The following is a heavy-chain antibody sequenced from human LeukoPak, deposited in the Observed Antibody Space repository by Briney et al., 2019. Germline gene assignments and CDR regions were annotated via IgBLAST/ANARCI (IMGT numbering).Heavy chain of an antibody. D-gene: IGHD6-19*01. V-gene: IGHV1-18*01. Sequence: ASVKVSCKASGYTFISYGISWVRQAPGQGLEWMGWISTYNGNTNYAQKLQGRVTMTTDTSTSTAYMELKSLRSDDTAVYYCARAVAGTSGYFQHWGQGTLVTVSS. CDR2: ISTYNGNT. CDR3: ARAVAGTSGYFQH. CDR1: GYTFISYG. J-gene: IGHJ1*01.